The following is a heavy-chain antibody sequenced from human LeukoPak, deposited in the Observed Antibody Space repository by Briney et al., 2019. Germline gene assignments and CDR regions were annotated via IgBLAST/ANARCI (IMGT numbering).Heavy chain of an antibody. D-gene: IGHD1-1*01. CDR2: IKSKADGGTT. Sequence: PGGSLRLSCAASGFNFTNAWVSWVRRAPGKGLEWLGRIKSKADGGTTLHAASVEDRFAISRDDSINTLYLQMNSQKIEDTAVYYCTDPPTSLWGQGILVTVSS. J-gene: IGHJ4*02. V-gene: IGHV3-15*01. CDR3: TDPPTSL. CDR1: GFNFTNAW.